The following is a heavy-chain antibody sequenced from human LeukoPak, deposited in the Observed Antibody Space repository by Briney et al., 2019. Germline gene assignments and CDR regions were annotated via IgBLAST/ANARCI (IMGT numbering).Heavy chain of an antibody. CDR3: ARGSYSGSYSYGY. Sequence: SETLSLTCTVSGGSISSGSYYWSWIRQPAGKGLEWIGRIYTSGSTNYNPSLKSRVTISVDTSKNQFSLKLSSVTAADTAVYYCARGSYSGSYSYGYCGQGTLVTVSS. CDR1: GGSISSGSYY. V-gene: IGHV4-61*02. J-gene: IGHJ4*02. D-gene: IGHD1-26*01. CDR2: IYTSGST.